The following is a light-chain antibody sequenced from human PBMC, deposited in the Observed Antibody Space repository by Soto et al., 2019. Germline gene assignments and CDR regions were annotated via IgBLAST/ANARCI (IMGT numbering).Light chain of an antibody. J-gene: IGLJ3*02. CDR1: TSNIGSNT. Sequence: QSALTQPPSASGTPGQKVTISCSGNTSNIGSNTVNWYQQFPGTAPKFLIFSTTQRPSGVPARFSGSKSGTSASLAIGGLQPDDEAHYYCGAWDNSLKGWVFGGGTQLTVL. CDR3: GAWDNSLKGWV. V-gene: IGLV1-44*01. CDR2: STT.